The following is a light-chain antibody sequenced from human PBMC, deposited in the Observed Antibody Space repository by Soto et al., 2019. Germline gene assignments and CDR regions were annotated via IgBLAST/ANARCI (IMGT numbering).Light chain of an antibody. CDR2: DVS. CDR3: QQYDYSRT. CDR1: QSVSSW. Sequence: DIQLTQSPSTLSASVGDRVTITCRASQSVSSWLAWYQQKPGKAPKLLIFDVSNLESGVPSRFSGSGSGTEFTLTINSLHFDDFATYYCQQYDYSRTFGHGTKLEIK. J-gene: IGKJ1*01. V-gene: IGKV1-5*01.